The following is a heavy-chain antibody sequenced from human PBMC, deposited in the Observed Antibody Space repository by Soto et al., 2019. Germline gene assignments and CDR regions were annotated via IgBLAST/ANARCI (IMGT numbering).Heavy chain of an antibody. D-gene: IGHD3-22*01. CDR2: IWDDGSNK. J-gene: IGHJ4*02. CDR3: ARDFRAYYYDSSGYPEFDY. Sequence: QVQLVESGGGVVQPGRSLRLSCAASGFTFSSYGMHWVRQAPGKGLEWVAVIWDDGSNKYYADSVKGRFTISRDNSKNTLYLQMNSLRAEDTAVYYCARDFRAYYYDSSGYPEFDYWGQGTLVTVSS. CDR1: GFTFSSYG. V-gene: IGHV3-33*01.